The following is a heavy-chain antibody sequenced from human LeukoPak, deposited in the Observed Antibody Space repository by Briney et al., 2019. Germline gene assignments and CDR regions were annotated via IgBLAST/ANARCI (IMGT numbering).Heavy chain of an antibody. CDR1: GDSISSSNYY. J-gene: IGHJ2*01. CDR2: IYYSGST. CDR3: ARNPDCGGDCYDWYFDL. V-gene: IGHV4-61*01. Sequence: SETLSLTCSVSGDSISSSNYYWSWIRQPPGKGLEWIGYIYYSGSTNYNPSLKSRVTISVDTSKNQFSLKLSSVAAADTAVYYCARNPDCGGDCYDWYFDLWGRGTLVTVSS. D-gene: IGHD2-21*01.